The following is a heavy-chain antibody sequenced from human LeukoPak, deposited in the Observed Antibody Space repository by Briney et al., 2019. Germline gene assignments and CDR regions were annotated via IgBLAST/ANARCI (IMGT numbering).Heavy chain of an antibody. V-gene: IGHV1-58*01. Sequence: ASVKVSRKASGFTFSSSAVQWVRQARGQRLEWIGWIVVGSGNTNYAQNFQERVTITRDMSTSTAYMELSSLRSEDTAVYYCAAGKQWLAFDYWGQGTLVTVSS. CDR3: AAGKQWLAFDY. CDR2: IVVGSGNT. CDR1: GFTFSSSA. D-gene: IGHD6-19*01. J-gene: IGHJ4*02.